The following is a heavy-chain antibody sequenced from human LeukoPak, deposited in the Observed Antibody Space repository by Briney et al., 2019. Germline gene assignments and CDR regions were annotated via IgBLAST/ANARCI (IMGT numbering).Heavy chain of an antibody. V-gene: IGHV4-59*08. Sequence: SETLSLTCSVSGGSINSLYWSWIRQPPGKGPEWIGYIYYTGSTNYNPSLKSRVTMFVDMSKNQFSLRLSSVTAADTAVYYCARHRAYSSSSPFDYWGQGTLVTVSS. CDR2: IYYTGST. CDR3: ARHRAYSSSSPFDY. CDR1: GGSINSLY. J-gene: IGHJ4*02. D-gene: IGHD6-6*01.